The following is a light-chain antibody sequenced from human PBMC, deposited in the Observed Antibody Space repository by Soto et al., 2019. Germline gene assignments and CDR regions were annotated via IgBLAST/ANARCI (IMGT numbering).Light chain of an antibody. CDR1: QSVSTNY. CDR3: QQYASAPFS. V-gene: IGKV3D-20*01. J-gene: IGKJ3*01. Sequence: EIVLTQSPATLSLSPGERATLSCGASQSVSTNYLAWYQQKPGLAPRLLIYDASTRATGIPDRFSGSASETDFTLTINRLEPEDSAVYYCQQYASAPFSLGPGTKVDIK. CDR2: DAS.